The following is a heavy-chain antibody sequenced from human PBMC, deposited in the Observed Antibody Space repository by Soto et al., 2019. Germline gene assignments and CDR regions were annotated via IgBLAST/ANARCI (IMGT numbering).Heavy chain of an antibody. CDR1: GFTISSYW. V-gene: IGHV3-7*01. J-gene: IGHJ6*03. D-gene: IGHD1-26*01. CDR2: IKEDGSEK. Sequence: EVQLVESGGGLVQPGGSLRLSCAASGFTISSYWMTWVRQAPGKGLEWVANIKEDGSEKYYVDSVKGRFTISRDNAKNSVYLQMNSLSAEDTAVYYCADSASYTDVWGKGTTVTVSS. CDR3: ADSASYTDV.